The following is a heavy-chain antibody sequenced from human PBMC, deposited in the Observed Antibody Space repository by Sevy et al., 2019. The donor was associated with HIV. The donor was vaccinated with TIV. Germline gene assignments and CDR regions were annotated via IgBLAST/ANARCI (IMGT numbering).Heavy chain of an antibody. CDR1: GGSISSSSYY. V-gene: IGHV4-39*01. D-gene: IGHD3-10*01. Sequence: SETLSLTCTVSGGSISSSSYYWGWIRQPPGKGLEWIGSIYYSGSTYYNPSLKSRVTISVDTSKNQFSLKLSSVTAADTAVYYCARLGSGNWFDSWGQGTLVTVSS. CDR3: ARLGSGNWFDS. J-gene: IGHJ5*01. CDR2: IYYSGST.